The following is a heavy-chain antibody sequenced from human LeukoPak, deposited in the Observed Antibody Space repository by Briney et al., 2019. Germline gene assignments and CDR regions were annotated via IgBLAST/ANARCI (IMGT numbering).Heavy chain of an antibody. CDR1: GFTFSSYS. CDR3: ARDEAIVVVIPFDI. D-gene: IGHD3-22*01. V-gene: IGHV3-21*01. J-gene: IGHJ3*02. CDR2: ISRSSSYI. Sequence: GGSLRLSCAASGFTFSSYSMNWVRQAPGKGLESVSSISRSSSYIYYADSVKGRFTISRDNAKNSLYLQMNSLRAEDTAVYYCARDEAIVVVIPFDIWGQGTMVTVSS.